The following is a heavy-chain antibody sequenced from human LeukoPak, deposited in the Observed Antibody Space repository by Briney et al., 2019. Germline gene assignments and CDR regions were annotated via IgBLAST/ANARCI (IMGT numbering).Heavy chain of an antibody. Sequence: GTSVKVSCKASGYTFTSYDINWLRQATGQGLEWMGWMNPNSGNTGYAQKFQGRVTMTRNTSISTAYMELSSLRSEDTAVYYCARGGILAAAGNYYYGMDVWGQGTTVTVSS. D-gene: IGHD6-13*01. J-gene: IGHJ6*02. V-gene: IGHV1-8*01. CDR3: ARGGILAAAGNYYYGMDV. CDR2: MNPNSGNT. CDR1: GYTFTSYD.